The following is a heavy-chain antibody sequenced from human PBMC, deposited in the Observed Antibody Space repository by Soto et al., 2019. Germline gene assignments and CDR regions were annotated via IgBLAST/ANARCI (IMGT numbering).Heavy chain of an antibody. Sequence: PGGTLRLSCAASGFTFSTYGMNWVRQAPGKGLEWLSSISDSGHYIYYADSVKGRFTISRDNAKNSLFLQMNSLRGEDTAVYYYARSGVSLPYPESHWFEFWGHGTLVTVSS. CDR3: ARSGVSLPYPESHWFEF. CDR1: GFTFSTYG. CDR2: ISDSGHYI. D-gene: IGHD1-20*01. V-gene: IGHV3-21*01. J-gene: IGHJ5*01.